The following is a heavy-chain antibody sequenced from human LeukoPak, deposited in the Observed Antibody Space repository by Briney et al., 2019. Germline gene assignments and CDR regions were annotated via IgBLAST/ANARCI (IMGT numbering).Heavy chain of an antibody. D-gene: IGHD6-19*01. Sequence: XXXXGKXXXWVAVIWYDGSNKYYADSVKGRFTISRDNSKNTLYLQMNSLRAEDTAVYYCARDGGVAAKDYWGQGTLVTVSS. J-gene: IGHJ4*02. CDR3: ARDGGVAAKDY. CDR2: IWYDGSNK. V-gene: IGHV3-33*01.